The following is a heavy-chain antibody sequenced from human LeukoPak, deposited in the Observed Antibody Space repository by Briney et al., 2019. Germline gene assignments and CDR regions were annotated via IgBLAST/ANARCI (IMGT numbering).Heavy chain of an antibody. Sequence: SETLSLTCTVSGGSISNYYWSWVRQPPGKGLEWVGYIYYSGSTKYNPSLKSRVTISIDTSKNPFSLKLSSVTAADTAVSYCARDRGIGDYYHYYFEYWGQGPLVTVSS. V-gene: IGHV4-59*01. D-gene: IGHD4-17*01. J-gene: IGHJ4*02. CDR3: ARDRGIGDYYHYYFEY. CDR2: IYYSGST. CDR1: GGSISNYY.